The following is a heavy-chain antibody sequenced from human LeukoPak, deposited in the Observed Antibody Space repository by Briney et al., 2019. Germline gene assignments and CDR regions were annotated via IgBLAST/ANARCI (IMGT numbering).Heavy chain of an antibody. Sequence: SETLSLTCTVSGGSITSSSHYWGWIRQPPGQGLQWIGLIYYDGSAYYNLSLKSRLTISIDTSKSQFSLQLSSVTAADTAVYYCARRIYGGKERRKDFDYWGQGTLVTVSS. CDR1: GGSITSSSHY. D-gene: IGHD4-23*01. CDR3: ARRIYGGKERRKDFDY. CDR2: IYYDGSA. V-gene: IGHV4-39*01. J-gene: IGHJ4*02.